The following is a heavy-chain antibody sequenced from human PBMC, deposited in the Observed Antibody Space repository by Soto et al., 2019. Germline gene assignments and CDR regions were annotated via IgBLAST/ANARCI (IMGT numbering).Heavy chain of an antibody. CDR1: GFTFINYG. V-gene: IGHV3-33*01. J-gene: IGHJ4*02. CDR3: ARDLSGPLDY. D-gene: IGHD3-16*02. Sequence: GGSLRLSCAASGFTFINYGMHWVRQAPGKGLEWVALIWYDGSNKYYADSVKGRFTISRDTSKNTLYLQMNTLRAEDTAVYYCARDLSGPLDYWGQGTPVTVSS. CDR2: IWYDGSNK.